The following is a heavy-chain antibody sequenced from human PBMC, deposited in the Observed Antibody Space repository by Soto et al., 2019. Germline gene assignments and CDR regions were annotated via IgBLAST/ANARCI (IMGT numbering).Heavy chain of an antibody. CDR2: ISYDGSNK. CDR1: GFTFSSYG. J-gene: IGHJ6*02. D-gene: IGHD3-3*01. CDR3: AKDHRHDFWSGNKYYGMDV. V-gene: IGHV3-30*18. Sequence: QVQLVESGGGVVQPGRSLRLSCAASGFTFSSYGMHWVRQAPGKGLEWVAVISYDGSNKYYADSVKGRFTISRDNSKNTLYLQMNSLRAEDTAVHYCAKDHRHDFWSGNKYYGMDVWGQGTTVTVSS.